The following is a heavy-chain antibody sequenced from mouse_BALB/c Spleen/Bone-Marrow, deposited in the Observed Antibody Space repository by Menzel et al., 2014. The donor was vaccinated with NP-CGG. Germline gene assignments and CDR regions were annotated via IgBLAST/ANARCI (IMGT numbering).Heavy chain of an antibody. CDR3: TRGDDYDEEFSF. J-gene: IGHJ3*01. D-gene: IGHD2-4*01. V-gene: IGHV1S81*02. Sequence: VELKQSGAELGKTGASVKLSCKSSGYTFTSYYMYWVKQRPGQGLEWIGGINPSNGGTNFNEKFKSKATLTVDKSSSTTYMQHSSLTSEDSAVYYCTRGDDYDEEFSFWSEATLVNIST. CDR1: GYTFTSYY. CDR2: INPSNGGT.